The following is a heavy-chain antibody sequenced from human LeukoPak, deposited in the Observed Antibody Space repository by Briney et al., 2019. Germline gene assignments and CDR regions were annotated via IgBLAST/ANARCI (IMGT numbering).Heavy chain of an antibody. J-gene: IGHJ5*01. D-gene: IGHD2-15*01. CDR1: GFTFSSYV. Sequence: PGGSLRLSCAASGFTFSSYVMSWVRQAPGKGLEWVANIKEDGSEKYCVDSVKGRFTISRDNAKNSLYLQMNSLRAEDTGVYYCARGGDWYGSWGQGTLVTVSS. CDR3: ARGGDWYGS. CDR2: IKEDGSEK. V-gene: IGHV3-7*01.